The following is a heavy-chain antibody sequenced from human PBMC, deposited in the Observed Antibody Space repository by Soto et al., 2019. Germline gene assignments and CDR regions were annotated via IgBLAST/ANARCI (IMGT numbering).Heavy chain of an antibody. V-gene: IGHV3-11*05. CDR1: GFTLSDYY. CDR3: AREGLVAATGWDH. D-gene: IGHD6-25*01. CDR2: ITSSGTFT. J-gene: IGHJ4*02. Sequence: QVQLVESGGGLVKPGGSLRLACSVSGFTLSDYYMSWIRRAPGKGLEWIAHITSSGTFTDYADSVQGRFTISRDSAKNSLYLQMNRLKDEDTAVYYCAREGLVAATGWDHWGPGILVTVSS.